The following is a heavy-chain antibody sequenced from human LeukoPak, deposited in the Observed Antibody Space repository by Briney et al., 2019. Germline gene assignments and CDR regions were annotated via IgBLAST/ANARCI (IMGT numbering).Heavy chain of an antibody. CDR3: ARYSSLLGFDY. V-gene: IGHV1-2*04. J-gene: IGHJ4*02. CDR2: INPNSGGT. Sequence: WASVKVSCKASGYTFTGYYMHWVRQAPGQGLEWMGWINPNSGGTNYAQKFQGWVTMTRDTSISTAYMELSRLRSDDTAVYYCARYSSLLGFDYWGQGTLVTVSS. CDR1: GYTFTGYY. D-gene: IGHD6-6*01.